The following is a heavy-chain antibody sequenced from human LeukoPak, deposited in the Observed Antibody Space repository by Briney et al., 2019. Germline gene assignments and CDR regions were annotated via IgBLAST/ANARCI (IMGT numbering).Heavy chain of an antibody. Sequence: GASVKVSCKASGYTFTGYYMHWVRQAPGQGLEWMGWINPNSGGTNYAQKFQGRVTMTRDTSISTAYMELSRLRSDDTAVYYCARETLGYCSSTSCNHGMDVWGQGTTVTVSS. CDR2: INPNSGGT. J-gene: IGHJ6*02. V-gene: IGHV1-2*02. D-gene: IGHD2-2*01. CDR3: ARETLGYCSSTSCNHGMDV. CDR1: GYTFTGYY.